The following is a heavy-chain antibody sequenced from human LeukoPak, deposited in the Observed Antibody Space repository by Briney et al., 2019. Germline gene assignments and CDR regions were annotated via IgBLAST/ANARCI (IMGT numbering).Heavy chain of an antibody. CDR3: ARDTPDYGDYGEGGDY. J-gene: IGHJ4*02. CDR1: GGTFSSYA. CDR2: IIPILGIA. V-gene: IGHV1-69*04. Sequence: SVKVSCKASGGTFSSYAISWVRQAPGQGLEWMGRIIPILGIANYAQKFQGRVTITADKSTSTAYMELSSLRSEDTAVYYCARDTPDYGDYGEGGDYWGQGTLVTASS. D-gene: IGHD4-17*01.